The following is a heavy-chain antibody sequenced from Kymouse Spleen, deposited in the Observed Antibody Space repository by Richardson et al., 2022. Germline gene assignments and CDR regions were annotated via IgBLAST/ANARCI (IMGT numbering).Heavy chain of an antibody. CDR3: ARGRQQLDPNWFDP. D-gene: IGHD6-13*01. CDR2: INHSGST. V-gene: IGHV4-34*01. Sequence: QVQLQQWGAGLLKPSETLSLTCAVYGGSFSGYYWSWIRQPPGKGLEWIGEINHSGSTNYNPSLKSRVTISVDTSKNQFSLKLSSVTAADTAVYYCARGRQQLDPNWFDPWGQGTLVTVSS. J-gene: IGHJ5*02. CDR1: GGSFSGYY.